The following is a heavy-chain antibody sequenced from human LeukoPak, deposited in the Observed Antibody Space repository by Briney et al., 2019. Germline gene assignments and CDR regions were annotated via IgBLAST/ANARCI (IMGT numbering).Heavy chain of an antibody. CDR3: ARSSGSHYYFDY. CDR2: IIPIFGPP. Sequence: GSPVKVSCKASGGTFSTNGISWVRQAPGQGLEWMGRIIPIFGPPKYAQKFQGTVTITTDESTSTAYMELSSLTSEDTAVYYCARSSGSHYYFDYWGQGTLVTVSS. D-gene: IGHD1-26*01. J-gene: IGHJ4*02. V-gene: IGHV1-69*05. CDR1: GGTFSTNG.